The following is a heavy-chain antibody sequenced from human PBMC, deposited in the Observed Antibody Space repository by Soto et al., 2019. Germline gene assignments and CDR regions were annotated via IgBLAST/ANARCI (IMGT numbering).Heavy chain of an antibody. J-gene: IGHJ4*02. Sequence: SETLSLTCAVYGGSFSGYYWSWIRQPPGKGLEWIGEINHSGSTNYNPSLKSRVTISVDTSKNQFSLKLSSVTAADTAVYYCAGTQTIAAAGLDYWGQGTLVTVS. D-gene: IGHD6-13*01. CDR3: AGTQTIAAAGLDY. V-gene: IGHV4-34*01. CDR1: GGSFSGYY. CDR2: INHSGST.